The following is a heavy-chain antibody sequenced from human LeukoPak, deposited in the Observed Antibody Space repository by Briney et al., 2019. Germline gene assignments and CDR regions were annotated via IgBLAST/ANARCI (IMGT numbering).Heavy chain of an antibody. D-gene: IGHD3-10*01. J-gene: IGHJ6*02. Sequence: GGSLRLSCAASGFIFDDHAMHWVRQAPGQGLEWVSLISGDGGSTYYADSVKGRFTISRDNSKNSLYLQMNSLRAEDTAFYYCGKDYGSGSYYFYALDVWGQGTTVTVSS. CDR1: GFIFDDHA. V-gene: IGHV3-43*02. CDR3: GKDYGSGSYYFYALDV. CDR2: ISGDGGST.